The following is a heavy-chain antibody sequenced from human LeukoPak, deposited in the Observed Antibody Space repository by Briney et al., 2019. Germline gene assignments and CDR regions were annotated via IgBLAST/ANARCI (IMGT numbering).Heavy chain of an antibody. Sequence: GESLQISCQGSGYSFTSYWIAWVRQMPGKGLEWMGIIYPGDSDTKYSPPFQGQVTISADKSINTAYLQWSSLKASDTAMYYCARLVGAVAGSLGAYWGQGTLVTVSS. D-gene: IGHD6-19*01. CDR1: GYSFTSYW. CDR2: IYPGDSDT. V-gene: IGHV5-51*01. J-gene: IGHJ4*02. CDR3: ARLVGAVAGSLGAY.